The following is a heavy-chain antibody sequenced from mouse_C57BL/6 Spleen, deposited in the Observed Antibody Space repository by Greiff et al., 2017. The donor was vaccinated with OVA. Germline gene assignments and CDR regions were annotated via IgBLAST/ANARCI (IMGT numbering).Heavy chain of an antibody. D-gene: IGHD1-1*01. CDR1: GYTFTSYG. J-gene: IGHJ2*01. CDR2: IYPRSGNT. V-gene: IGHV1-81*01. Sequence: VQRVESGAELARPGASVKLSCKASGYTFTSYGISWVKQRTGQGLEWIGEIYPRSGNTYYNEKFKGKATLTADKSSSTAYMELRSLTSEDSAVYFCARWEDYGSSLYYFDYWGQGTTLTVSS. CDR3: ARWEDYGSSLYYFDY.